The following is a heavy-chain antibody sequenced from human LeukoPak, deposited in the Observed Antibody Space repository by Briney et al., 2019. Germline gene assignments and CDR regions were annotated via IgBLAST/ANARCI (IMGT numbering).Heavy chain of an antibody. CDR1: GFTFSSYA. V-gene: IGHV4-39*01. CDR3: ASLRERSYYARGFDY. D-gene: IGHD4-11*01. Sequence: GSLRLSCAASGFTFSSYAMSWVRQPPGKGLEWIGSIYYSGSTYYNPSLKSRVTISVDTSKNQFSLKLSSVTAADTAVYYCASLRERSYYARGFDYWGQGTLVTVSS. CDR2: IYYSGST. J-gene: IGHJ4*02.